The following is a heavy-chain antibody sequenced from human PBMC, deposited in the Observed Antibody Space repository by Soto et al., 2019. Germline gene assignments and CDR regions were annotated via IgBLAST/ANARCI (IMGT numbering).Heavy chain of an antibody. J-gene: IGHJ6*02. V-gene: IGHV4-30-4*01. D-gene: IGHD3-3*01. CDR2: IYYSGST. Sequence: SETLSLTCTVSGCSISRGDYYWSWIRQPPGKGLEWIGYIYYSGSTYYNPSLKSRVTISVDTSKNQFSLKLSSVTAADTAVYYCASAGSISRPTTDYYYYGMDVWGQGTTVTVSS. CDR3: ASAGSISRPTTDYYYYGMDV. CDR1: GCSISRGDYY.